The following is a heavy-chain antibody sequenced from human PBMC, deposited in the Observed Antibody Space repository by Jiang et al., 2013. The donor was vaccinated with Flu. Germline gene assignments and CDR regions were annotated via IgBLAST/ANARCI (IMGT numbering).Heavy chain of an antibody. CDR2: IQSKTDGGTT. CDR3: TTDRRGWELLRGDFDY. J-gene: IGHJ4*02. CDR1: GFTFSKAW. V-gene: IGHV3-15*01. Sequence: RLSCAASGFTFSKAWMSWVRQAPGKGLEWVGRIQSKTDGGTTDYGAPVKGRLSISRDDSKNTLYLQMNSLKTEDTAVYYCTTDRRGWELLRGDFDYWGQGTLVTVSS. D-gene: IGHD1-26*01.